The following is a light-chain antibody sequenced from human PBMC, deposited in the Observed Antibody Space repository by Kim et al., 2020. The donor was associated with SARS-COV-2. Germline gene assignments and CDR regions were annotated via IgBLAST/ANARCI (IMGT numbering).Light chain of an antibody. CDR3: HQYGGSPFT. Sequence: SPGEGATLSCRASQSVSSTYLAWYQQKPGQAPRLLIYGSSDRATGIPDRFSGSGFGTDFTLTISRLEPEDFAVYYCHQYGGSPFTFGGGTKVEIK. J-gene: IGKJ4*01. CDR1: QSVSSTY. V-gene: IGKV3-20*01. CDR2: GSS.